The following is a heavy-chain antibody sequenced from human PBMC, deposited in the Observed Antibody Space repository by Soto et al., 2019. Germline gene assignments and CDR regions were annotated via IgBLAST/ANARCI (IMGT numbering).Heavy chain of an antibody. CDR1: GGSISSYY. J-gene: IGHJ5*02. V-gene: IGHV4-59*01. CDR3: ARVPFYSSSWGRHNWFDP. Sequence: SETLSLTCTVSGGSISSYYWSWIRQPPGKGLEWIGYIYYSGSTNYNPSLKSRVTISVDTSKNQFSLKLSSVTAADTAVYYCARVPFYSSSWGRHNWFDPWGQGTLVTVSS. CDR2: IYYSGST. D-gene: IGHD6-13*01.